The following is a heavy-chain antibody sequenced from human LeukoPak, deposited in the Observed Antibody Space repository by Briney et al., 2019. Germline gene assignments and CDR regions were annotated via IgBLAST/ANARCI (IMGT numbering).Heavy chain of an antibody. CDR3: TTRLVGATQTFDY. J-gene: IGHJ4*02. CDR1: GFTFSNAW. V-gene: IGHV3-15*01. CDR2: IKSKTDGWTT. D-gene: IGHD1-26*01. Sequence: GGSLRLSCAASGFTFSNAWMSWVRQAPGKGLEWVGRIKSKTDGWTTDYAAPVKGRFTISRDDSKNTLYLQMNSLKTEDTAVYYCTTRLVGATQTFDYWGQGTLVTVSS.